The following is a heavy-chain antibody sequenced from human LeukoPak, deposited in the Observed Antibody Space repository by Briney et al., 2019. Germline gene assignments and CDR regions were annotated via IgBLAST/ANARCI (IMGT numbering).Heavy chain of an antibody. J-gene: IGHJ3*02. V-gene: IGHV4-59*01. CDR3: ARDHSSGWYRGAFDI. Sequence: PSETLSLTCTVSGGSISSYYWSWIRQPPGKGLEWIGYIYYSGSTNYNPSLKSRVTISVDTSKNQFSLKLSSMTAADTAMYYCARDHSSGWYRGAFDIWGQGTRLTVSS. CDR1: GGSISSYY. D-gene: IGHD6-19*01. CDR2: IYYSGST.